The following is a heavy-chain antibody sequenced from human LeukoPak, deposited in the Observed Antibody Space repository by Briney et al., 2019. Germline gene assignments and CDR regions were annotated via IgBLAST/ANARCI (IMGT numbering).Heavy chain of an antibody. D-gene: IGHD3-10*01. CDR3: ARNRHYGSGSYHCDY. Sequence: GASVTVSCKASGYTFTSYGISWVRQAPGQGLEWMGWISAYNGNTNYAQKLQGRVTMTTDTSTSTAYMELRSLRSDDTAVYYCARNRHYGSGSYHCDYWGQGTLVSVSS. CDR2: ISAYNGNT. CDR1: GYTFTSYG. J-gene: IGHJ4*02. V-gene: IGHV1-18*01.